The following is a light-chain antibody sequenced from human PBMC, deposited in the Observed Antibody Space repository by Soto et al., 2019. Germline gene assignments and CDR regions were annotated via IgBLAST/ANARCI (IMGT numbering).Light chain of an antibody. CDR1: SSNIGSNS. CDR2: RNN. CDR3: AAWDDSLNGYV. Sequence: QSVLTQPPSAYGTPGQRVTISCSGSSSNIGSNSVNWYQQLPGTAPKLLIYRNNQWPSGVPDRFSGSKSGTSASLAISGLQSEDEADYYCAAWDDSLNGYVFGTGTKVTVL. V-gene: IGLV1-44*01. J-gene: IGLJ1*01.